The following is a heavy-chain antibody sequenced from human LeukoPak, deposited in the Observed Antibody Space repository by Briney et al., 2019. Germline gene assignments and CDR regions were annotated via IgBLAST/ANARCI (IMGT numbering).Heavy chain of an antibody. CDR3: ARFSPRAMGNYLDF. CDR2: IYPRGST. Sequence: SETLSFTCAVSGGSISSGSYSWSWIRQPPGKGLEWIGYIYPRGSTYYNPSLKSRVILSLDKSANQFSLNLSSVTAADTAVYYCARFSPRAMGNYLDFWGQGTLVTVSS. CDR1: GGSISSGSYS. D-gene: IGHD7-27*01. J-gene: IGHJ4*02. V-gene: IGHV4-30-2*01.